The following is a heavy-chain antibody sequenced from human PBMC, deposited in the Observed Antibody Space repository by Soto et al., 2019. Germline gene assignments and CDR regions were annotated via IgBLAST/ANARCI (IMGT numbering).Heavy chain of an antibody. CDR1: VGSISSGYYC. V-gene: IGHV4-30-4*01. Sequence: SETLCITCSFSVGSISSGYYCWSWIRQPPGKGLEWIGNIYYGGNTYYNPSLKSRLIISIDTSKKQFSLKVGSVTAADTAVYYCASSSIYGMDFWGQGTTVTVSS. CDR3: ASSSIYGMDF. J-gene: IGHJ6*01. CDR2: IYYGGNT. D-gene: IGHD3-9*01.